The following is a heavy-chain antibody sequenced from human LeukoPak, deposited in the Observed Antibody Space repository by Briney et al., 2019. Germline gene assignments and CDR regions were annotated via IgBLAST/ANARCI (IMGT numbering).Heavy chain of an antibody. CDR2: ISAYNGNT. J-gene: IGHJ5*02. V-gene: IGHV1-18*03. CDR3: AREGRLQSKSGWFDP. D-gene: IGHD5-24*01. Sequence: ASVKVSCKASGYTFTSYGISWVRQAPGQGLEWMGWISAYNGNTNYAQKLQGRVTITTDTSTSTAYMELGSLRSDDMAVYYCAREGRLQSKSGWFDPWGQGTLVTVSS. CDR1: GYTFTSYG.